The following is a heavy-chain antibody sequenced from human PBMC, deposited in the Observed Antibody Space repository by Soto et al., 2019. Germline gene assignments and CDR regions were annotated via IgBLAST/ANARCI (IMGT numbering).Heavy chain of an antibody. CDR3: ARTTYNDLFISDF. D-gene: IGHD3-9*01. CDR2: ISYTGKT. V-gene: IGHV4-31*03. Sequence: QGQRQESGPVLVKPSQTLSLTCSVSGASINSANNYWSWIRQLPGKGLEWIGFISYTGKTYYNPPLKSRVTISVDTSENQFSLNLTSVAAADTAVYYCARTTYNDLFISDFWGQGTLVTVSS. J-gene: IGHJ4*02. CDR1: GASINSANNY.